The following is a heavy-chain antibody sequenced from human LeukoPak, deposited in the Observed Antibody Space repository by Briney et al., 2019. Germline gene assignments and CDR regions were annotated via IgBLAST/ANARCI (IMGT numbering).Heavy chain of an antibody. J-gene: IGHJ6*02. V-gene: IGHV3-23*01. CDR3: AKDNGRATVRGMDV. CDR2: ISGDDGAT. Sequence: GGSLRLSCAASGFTFGNYAMSWVRQAPGKGLEWVSTISGDDGATSYADSVEGRVTISRDNSKNTLYLQMNSLRAEDTAVYYCAKDNGRATVRGMDVWGQGTTVTVSS. CDR1: GFTFGNYA. D-gene: IGHD1-26*01.